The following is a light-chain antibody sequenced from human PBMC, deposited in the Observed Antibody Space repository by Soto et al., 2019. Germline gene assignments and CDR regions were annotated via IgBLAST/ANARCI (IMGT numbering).Light chain of an antibody. J-gene: IGKJ1*01. CDR1: QSVSSY. CDR3: QQRSNWPPKT. CDR2: DAS. Sequence: EIVLTQSPATQSLSPGERATLSCRASQSVSSYLAWYQQKPGQAPRLLIYDASNRATGIPARFSGSGSGTDFTLTISSLEPEDFAVYYCQQRSNWPPKTFGQGTKVDIK. V-gene: IGKV3-11*01.